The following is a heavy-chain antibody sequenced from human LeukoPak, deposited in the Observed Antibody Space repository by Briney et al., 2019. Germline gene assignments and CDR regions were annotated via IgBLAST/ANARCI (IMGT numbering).Heavy chain of an antibody. Sequence: ASVKVSCKASGYSFNSQGMNWVRQAPGQGLEWMGRINPNSGGTNYAQKFQGRVTMTRDTSISTAYMELSRLRSDDTAVYYCARVQNRYCSSTSCYANRDYWGQGTLVTVSS. CDR1: GYSFNSQG. CDR3: ARVQNRYCSSTSCYANRDY. D-gene: IGHD2-2*01. V-gene: IGHV1-2*06. CDR2: INPNSGGT. J-gene: IGHJ4*02.